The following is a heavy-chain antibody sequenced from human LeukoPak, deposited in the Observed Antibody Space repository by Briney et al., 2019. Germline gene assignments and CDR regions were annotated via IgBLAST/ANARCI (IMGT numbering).Heavy chain of an antibody. D-gene: IGHD4-23*01. J-gene: IGHJ4*02. V-gene: IGHV3-23*01. Sequence: PGGSLRLSCAASAFTFNTYSMAWVRQAPGRGLEWVSAISGSGDMTYYADSVKGRITISRDNSKNALYLQMSSLRAEDTAVYYCARGDYGGDFRYFDYWGQGTLVTVSS. CDR3: ARGDYGGDFRYFDY. CDR2: ISGSGDMT. CDR1: AFTFNTYS.